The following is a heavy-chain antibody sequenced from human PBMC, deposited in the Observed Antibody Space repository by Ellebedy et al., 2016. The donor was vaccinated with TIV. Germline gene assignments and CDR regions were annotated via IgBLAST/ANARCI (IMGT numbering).Heavy chain of an antibody. Sequence: SETLSLTCTVSGGSISNYYWSWIRQPPGKGLEWIGYIYNSGSTNYNPSLKSRVSISVDTSKNQFSLKLTSVTAADTAVYYCARDVKVGAYYYFYMDAWGKGTTVIVSS. CDR2: IYNSGST. CDR1: GGSISNYY. J-gene: IGHJ6*03. D-gene: IGHD2-15*01. CDR3: ARDVKVGAYYYFYMDA. V-gene: IGHV4-59*01.